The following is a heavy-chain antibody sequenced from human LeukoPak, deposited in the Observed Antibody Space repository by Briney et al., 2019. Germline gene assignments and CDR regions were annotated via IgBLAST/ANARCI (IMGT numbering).Heavy chain of an antibody. Sequence: PSETLSLTCTGSGGSISSSSYYWGWIRQPPGKGLEWIGSIYYSGSTYYNPSLKSRVTISVDTSKNQFSLKLSSVTAADTAVYYCPRQSSSSSPPHYMDVWGKGTTVTVSS. J-gene: IGHJ6*03. CDR3: PRQSSSSSPPHYMDV. V-gene: IGHV4-39*01. CDR2: IYYSGST. D-gene: IGHD6-6*01. CDR1: GGSISSSSYY.